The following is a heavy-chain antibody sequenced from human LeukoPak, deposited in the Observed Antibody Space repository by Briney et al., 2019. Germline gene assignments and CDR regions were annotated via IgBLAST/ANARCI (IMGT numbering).Heavy chain of an antibody. CDR1: GFTFSSYG. D-gene: IGHD3-10*01. Sequence: LRLSCAASGFTFSSYGMHWVRQPPGKGLEWIGEINHSGTTNYNPSLKSRVIVSVDTSKSQFSLKLTSVTAADTAVYYCARGGRSKYFGSGSHDYWGQGTLVTVSS. V-gene: IGHV4-34*01. CDR3: ARGGRSKYFGSGSHDY. J-gene: IGHJ4*02. CDR2: INHSGTT.